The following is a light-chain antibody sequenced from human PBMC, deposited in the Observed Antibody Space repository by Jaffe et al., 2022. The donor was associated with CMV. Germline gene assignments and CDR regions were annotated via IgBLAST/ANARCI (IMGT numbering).Light chain of an antibody. CDR3: CSYGDRSSLV. J-gene: IGLJ3*02. Sequence: QSALTQPASVSGSPGQSITFSCTGTSGDIGSYNLVSWYQQHPGKAPQLMIYEVNKRPSGVSNRFSGSKSGNTASLTISGLQAEDEAAYYCCSYGDRSSLVFGGGTKVTVL. CDR1: SGDIGSYNL. CDR2: EVN. V-gene: IGLV2-23*02.